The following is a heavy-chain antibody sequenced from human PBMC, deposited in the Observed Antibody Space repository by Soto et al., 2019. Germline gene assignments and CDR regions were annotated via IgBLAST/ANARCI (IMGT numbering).Heavy chain of an antibody. Sequence: QVHLVQSGAEVKKPGSSVKVSCKASGGAFTNDIITWVRQAPGQGLEWMGRIIPLLDVTNYAQKFQGRVTITADKSTSTAYVELNSLIYEDTAVYYCARDSPMGSTFSGYDAIDYWGQGTLVTVSS. CDR3: ARDSPMGSTFSGYDAIDY. CDR1: GGAFTNDI. D-gene: IGHD5-12*01. J-gene: IGHJ4*02. CDR2: IIPLLDVT. V-gene: IGHV1-69*08.